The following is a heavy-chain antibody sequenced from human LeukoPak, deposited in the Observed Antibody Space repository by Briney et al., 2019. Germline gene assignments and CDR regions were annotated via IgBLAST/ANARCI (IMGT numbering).Heavy chain of an antibody. CDR2: IYTRGST. Sequence: SETLSLTCTVSGGSISSYYWSWIRQPAGKGLEWIGRIYTRGSTNYNPSLKSRVTMSVDTSKNQFSLKLSSVTAADTAVYYCADEGHYYDSSGYYYGGEDYWGQGTLVTVSS. CDR1: GGSISSYY. J-gene: IGHJ4*02. D-gene: IGHD3-22*01. V-gene: IGHV4-4*07. CDR3: ADEGHYYDSSGYYYGGEDY.